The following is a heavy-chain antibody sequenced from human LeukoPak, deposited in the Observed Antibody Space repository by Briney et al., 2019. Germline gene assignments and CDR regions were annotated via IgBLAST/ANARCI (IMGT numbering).Heavy chain of an antibody. CDR1: GDSVSGSPAV. Sequence: SQTLSLTRAISGDSVSGSPAVWNWIRQSPSRGLEWLGMAYYRYKWYIDHEVSVKGRITITPDTSNNQFSLQLNSVTPEDTAGYYCVRGGVRGGTNVDYWGQGTLGTVSS. J-gene: IGHJ4*02. CDR3: VRGGVRGGTNVDY. CDR2: AYYRYKWYI. V-gene: IGHV6-1*01. D-gene: IGHD3-10*01.